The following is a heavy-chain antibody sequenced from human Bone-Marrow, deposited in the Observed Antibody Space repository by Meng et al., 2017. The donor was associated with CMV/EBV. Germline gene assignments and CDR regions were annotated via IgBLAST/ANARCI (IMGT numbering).Heavy chain of an antibody. D-gene: IGHD2-21*02. Sequence: SLKISCAASGFTFDDYAMHWVRQAPGKGLEWVSGISWNSGSIGYADSVKGRFTISRDNAKNTLYLQMNSLRAEDTAVYYCVRHRADFYFDYWGQGTLVTVSS. CDR1: GFTFDDYA. J-gene: IGHJ4*02. V-gene: IGHV3-9*01. CDR2: ISWNSGSI. CDR3: VRHRADFYFDY.